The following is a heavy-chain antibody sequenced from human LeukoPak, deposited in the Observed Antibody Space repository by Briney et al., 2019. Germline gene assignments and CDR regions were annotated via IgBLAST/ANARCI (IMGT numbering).Heavy chain of an antibody. CDR2: IYYSGST. CDR3: ARTDDHGATFFDF. CDR1: GGSISSYY. V-gene: IGHV4-59*01. D-gene: IGHD1-14*01. J-gene: IGHJ4*02. Sequence: PSETLSLTCTVSGGSISSYYWSWIRQPPGKGLEWIAYIYYSGSTNYNPSLKSRVTISVDTSKNQFSLKLSSVTAADTAVYYCARTDDHGATFFDFWGQETLVTVSS.